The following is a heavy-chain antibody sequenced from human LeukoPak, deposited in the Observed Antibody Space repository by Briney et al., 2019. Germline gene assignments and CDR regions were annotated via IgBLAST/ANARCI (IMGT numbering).Heavy chain of an antibody. J-gene: IGHJ4*02. D-gene: IGHD3-22*01. CDR2: ISSSSSTI. V-gene: IGHV3-48*04. CDR3: ARNRQWLLADY. Sequence: GGSLRLSCAASGFIFSSDSMNWVRQAPGKGLEWVSYISSSSSTIYYADSVKGRFTISRDNAQNSLYLQMNSLRAEDTAVYFCARNRQWLLADYWGQGTVVTVSS. CDR1: GFIFSSDS.